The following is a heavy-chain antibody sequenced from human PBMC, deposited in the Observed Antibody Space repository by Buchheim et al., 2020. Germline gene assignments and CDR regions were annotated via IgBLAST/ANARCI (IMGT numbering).Heavy chain of an antibody. CDR3: ATDYYDSSGYPSQFDY. V-gene: IGHV3-30*03. CDR1: GFTFSSYG. CDR2: ISYDGSNK. D-gene: IGHD3-22*01. Sequence: QVQLVESGGGVVQPGRSLRLSCAASGFTFSSYGMHWVRQAPGKGLEWVAVISYDGSNKYYADSVKGRFTISRDNSKNKLYLQMNSLRAEDTAVYYCATDYYDSSGYPSQFDYWGQGTL. J-gene: IGHJ4*02.